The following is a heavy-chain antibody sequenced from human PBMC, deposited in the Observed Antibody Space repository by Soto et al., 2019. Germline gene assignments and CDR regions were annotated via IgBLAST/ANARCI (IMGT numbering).Heavy chain of an antibody. V-gene: IGHV5-51*01. CDR2: IYPGDSDT. CDR1: GYSFTSYW. Sequence: GESLKISCKGSGYSFTSYWIGWVRQMPGKGLEWMGIIYPGDSDTRYSPSFQGQVTISADKSISTAYLQWSSLKASDTAMYYCARQRSDYVRSRGKDAFDIWGQGTMVTVSS. J-gene: IGHJ3*02. CDR3: ARQRSDYVRSRGKDAFDI. D-gene: IGHD4-17*01.